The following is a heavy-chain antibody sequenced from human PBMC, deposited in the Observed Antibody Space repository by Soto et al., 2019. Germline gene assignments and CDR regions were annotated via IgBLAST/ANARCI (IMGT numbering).Heavy chain of an antibody. J-gene: IGHJ6*02. V-gene: IGHV1-46*02. CDR1: GYFFNNFY. Sequence: QVQLMQSEADVKRPGASVRLSCEASGYFFNNFYIHWVRQAPGQGPEWLGMINPSVGGTTYSQKFQGRVAISRGASGDIVNLDLTSLTSEDTAVYFCARAGSVVAVAGPLYIDHYGMDLWGPGTALSVS. D-gene: IGHD6-19*01. CDR3: ARAGSVVAVAGPLYIDHYGMDL. CDR2: INPSVGGT.